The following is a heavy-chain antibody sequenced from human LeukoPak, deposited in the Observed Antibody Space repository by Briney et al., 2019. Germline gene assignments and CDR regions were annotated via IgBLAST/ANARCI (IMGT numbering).Heavy chain of an antibody. Sequence: ASVKVSCKASGYTFNSFGISWGRQAPGQGLEWMGWISPYTGNTNYAQKLQDRVTMTTDTSTSTAYMEVRSLTYDDTAVYYCAREAAAYRGSDYWGQGTLVTVSS. CDR2: ISPYTGNT. CDR3: AREAAAYRGSDY. V-gene: IGHV1-18*01. D-gene: IGHD6-25*01. CDR1: GYTFNSFG. J-gene: IGHJ4*02.